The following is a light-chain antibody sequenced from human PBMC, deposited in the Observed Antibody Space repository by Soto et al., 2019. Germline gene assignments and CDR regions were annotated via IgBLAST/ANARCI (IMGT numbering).Light chain of an antibody. V-gene: IGKV3-15*01. CDR2: GAF. J-gene: IGKJ1*01. CDR1: QSVSSN. CDR3: QQYNDWPLT. Sequence: IGVTLNTANLSLSPGERSTLSRRACQSVSSNLAWYQQKPGQAPSLLIYGAFTRATGIPARFSGTGSGTEFTLTISSLQSEDFALYYCQQYNDWPLTFGQGTKVDIK.